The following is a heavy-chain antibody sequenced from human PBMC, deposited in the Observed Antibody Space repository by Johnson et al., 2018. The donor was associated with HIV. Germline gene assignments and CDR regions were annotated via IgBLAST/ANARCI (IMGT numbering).Heavy chain of an antibody. CDR1: GFTFSSYA. V-gene: IGHV3-23*04. CDR3: ARESIRGDKAFDI. CDR2: ISGSGGRT. D-gene: IGHD2-21*02. J-gene: IGHJ3*02. Sequence: VQLVESGGGVVQPGRSLRLSCAASGFTFSSYAMHWVRQAPGKGLEWVSAISGSGGRTYYADSVKGRFTISRDNAKNSLYLQMNSLRAEDTAVYYCARESIRGDKAFDIWGQGTMVTVSS.